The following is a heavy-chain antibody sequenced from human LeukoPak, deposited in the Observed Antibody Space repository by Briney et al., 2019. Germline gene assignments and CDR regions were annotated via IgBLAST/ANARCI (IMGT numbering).Heavy chain of an antibody. J-gene: IGHJ4*02. CDR3: AIGLFEEQQPY. Sequence: GGSLRLSCAASGFTFSSYEMNWVRQAPGKGLEWVSYISSSGTTIYYADSVKGRFTISRDNAKNSLYLQMNSLRAEDTAVYYCAIGLFEEQQPYWGQGALVTVSS. CDR1: GFTFSSYE. CDR2: ISSSGTTI. V-gene: IGHV3-48*03. D-gene: IGHD6-13*01.